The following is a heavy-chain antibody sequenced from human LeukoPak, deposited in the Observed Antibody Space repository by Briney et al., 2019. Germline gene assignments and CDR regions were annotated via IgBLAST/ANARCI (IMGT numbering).Heavy chain of an antibody. CDR2: INPDNGGT. D-gene: IGHD1-1*01. CDR3: ARSPSGQLDY. V-gene: IGHV1-2*02. J-gene: IGHJ4*01. Sequence: ASVKVSCKTSGYTFTSYYIHWVRQAPGQGIEYMGWINPDNGGTNYGQNFLGRVIMTRDTSISTAYMELSSLTSDDTAVYYCARSPSGQLDYWGRGTLVSVSS. CDR1: GYTFTSYY.